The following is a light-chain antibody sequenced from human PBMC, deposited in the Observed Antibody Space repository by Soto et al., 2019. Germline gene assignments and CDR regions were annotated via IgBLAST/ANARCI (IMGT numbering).Light chain of an antibody. CDR1: QSIHTS. CDR3: QQRNVWPPIT. J-gene: IGKJ5*01. Sequence: VLTQSPATLSLSPGERATLSCRASQSIHTSLAWYQQKPGQPPRLVVYDSTLRANGVPDRFGGRRSGTEFTLTINNLEPEDFAVYYCQQRNVWPPITFGQGTRLEI. V-gene: IGKV3-11*01. CDR2: DST.